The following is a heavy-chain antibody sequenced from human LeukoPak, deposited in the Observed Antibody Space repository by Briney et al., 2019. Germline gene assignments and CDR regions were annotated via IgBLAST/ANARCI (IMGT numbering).Heavy chain of an antibody. CDR2: IYYSGST. CDR1: GGSISSSSYY. Sequence: SETLSLTCTVSGGSISSSSYYWGWIRQPPGKGLEWIGSIYYSGSTYYNPSLKSRVTISVDTSKNQFSLKLSSVTAADTAVYYCARVRISGGFVVDYWGQGTLVTVSP. J-gene: IGHJ4*02. D-gene: IGHD3-16*01. CDR3: ARVRISGGFVVDY. V-gene: IGHV4-39*07.